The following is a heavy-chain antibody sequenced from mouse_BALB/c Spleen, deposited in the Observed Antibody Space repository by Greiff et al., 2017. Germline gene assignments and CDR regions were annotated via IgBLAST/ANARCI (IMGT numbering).Heavy chain of an antibody. J-gene: IGHJ2*01. V-gene: IGHV5-12-1*01. CDR2: ISSGGGST. CDR1: GFAFSSYD. Sequence: DVKLVESGGGLVKPGGSLKLSCAASGFAFSSYDMSWVRQTPEKRLEWVAYISSGGGSTYYPDTVKGRFTISRDNAKNTLYLQMSSLKSEDTAMYYCARDGYGAMDYWGQGTTLTVSS. D-gene: IGHD2-2*01. CDR3: ARDGYGAMDY.